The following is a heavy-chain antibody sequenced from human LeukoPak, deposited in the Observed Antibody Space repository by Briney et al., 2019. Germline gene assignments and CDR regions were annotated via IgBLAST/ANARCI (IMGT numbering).Heavy chain of an antibody. CDR2: IDSSASTT. Sequence: AGGSLRLSCAASGFTFSSYAMNWVRQVPGKGLEWVSYIDSSASTTYYAGSVQGRFTISRDNAKNSLYLQMRSLRVEDTAFYYCASAHGGSGYDRPFDYWGQGTLVTVSS. CDR3: ASAHGGSGYDRPFDY. D-gene: IGHD5-12*01. J-gene: IGHJ4*02. V-gene: IGHV3-48*03. CDR1: GFTFSSYA.